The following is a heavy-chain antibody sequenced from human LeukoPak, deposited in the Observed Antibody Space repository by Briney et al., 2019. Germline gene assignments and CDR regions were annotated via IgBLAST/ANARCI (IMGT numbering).Heavy chain of an antibody. CDR2: IYTSGST. Sequence: SETLSLTCTVSGGSISSGSYYWSWIRQPAGKGLEWIGRIYTSGSTNYNPSLKSRVTISVDTSKNQFSLKLSSVTAADTAVYYCARDRGYCSSTSCFLFDYWGQGTLVTVSS. V-gene: IGHV4-61*02. J-gene: IGHJ4*02. D-gene: IGHD2-2*03. CDR1: GGSISSGSYY. CDR3: ARDRGYCSSTSCFLFDY.